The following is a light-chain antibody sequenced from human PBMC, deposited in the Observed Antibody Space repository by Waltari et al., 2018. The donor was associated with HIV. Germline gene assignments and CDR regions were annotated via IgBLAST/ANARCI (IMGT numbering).Light chain of an antibody. Sequence: ETVMTQSPATLSLSPGERATLSCKASESVVNYLAWYQQTPGQAPGLLIYGTSTTATGVAGRFSGNGSGTEFTLTINSLQPEDFAIYYCHQYKSRPYTFGQGTKLEI. V-gene: IGKV3-15*01. CDR1: ESVVNY. CDR2: GTS. CDR3: HQYKSRPYT. J-gene: IGKJ2*01.